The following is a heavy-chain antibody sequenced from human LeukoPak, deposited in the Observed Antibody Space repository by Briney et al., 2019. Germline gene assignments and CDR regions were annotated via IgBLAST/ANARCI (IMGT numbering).Heavy chain of an antibody. CDR2: IYPDDSDT. J-gene: IGHJ4*02. CDR3: AIGRGGQQLGDY. CDR1: EYSFPTYC. Sequence: GASLKISCKHSEYSFPTYCIGWVRQMPGKGLEWMGIIYPDDSDTRYSPSFQGQVTISADKSITTAYLQWSSLKASDTAMYYCAIGRGGQQLGDYWGQGTLVTISS. V-gene: IGHV5-51*01. D-gene: IGHD6-13*01.